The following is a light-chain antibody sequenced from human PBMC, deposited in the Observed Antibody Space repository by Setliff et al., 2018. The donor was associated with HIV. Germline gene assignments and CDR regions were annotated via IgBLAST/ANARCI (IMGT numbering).Light chain of an antibody. V-gene: IGLV2-14*01. CDR3: SSYRSRSTPYA. CDR1: SSDIGGYHY. CDR2: DVS. J-gene: IGLJ1*01. Sequence: QSALTQPASVSGSPGESITIPCTGTSSDIGGYHYVSWYRQRPGKAPELIISDVSKRPSGVSDRFSGSKSGNTASLTISGLQSEDEADYYCSSYRSRSTPYAFGNGTKVTVL.